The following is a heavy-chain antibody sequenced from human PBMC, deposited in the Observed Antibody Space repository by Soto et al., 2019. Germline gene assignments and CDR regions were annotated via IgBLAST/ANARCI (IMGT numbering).Heavy chain of an antibody. D-gene: IGHD3-10*01. CDR2: INPNSGGT. J-gene: IGHJ6*03. CDR3: ARAFGRGIIPGGRYYYYYYMDV. Sequence: ASVKVSCKASGYTFTGYYMHWVRQAPGQGLEWMGWINPNSGGTNYAQKFQGWVTMTRDTSIRTAYMELSRLRSDDTAVYYCARAFGRGIIPGGRYYYYYYMDVWGKGTTVTVSS. CDR1: GYTFTGYY. V-gene: IGHV1-2*04.